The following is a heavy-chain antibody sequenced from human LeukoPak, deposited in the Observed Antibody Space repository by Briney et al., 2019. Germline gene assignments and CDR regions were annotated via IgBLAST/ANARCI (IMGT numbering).Heavy chain of an antibody. Sequence: GASVKVSCKASGYTFTGYYMHWVRQAPGQGLDWMGWINPNSGGTNYAQKFQGRVTMTRDTSISTAYMELSRLRSDDTAVYYCAREPSITMVRGVKWFDPWGQGTLVTVSS. D-gene: IGHD3-10*01. V-gene: IGHV1-2*02. CDR1: GYTFTGYY. CDR2: INPNSGGT. CDR3: AREPSITMVRGVKWFDP. J-gene: IGHJ5*02.